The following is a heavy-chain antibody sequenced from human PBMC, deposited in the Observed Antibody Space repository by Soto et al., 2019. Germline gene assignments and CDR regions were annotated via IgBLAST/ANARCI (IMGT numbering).Heavy chain of an antibody. CDR2: IYHSGST. J-gene: IGHJ4*02. CDR3: ARGHYDNYN. D-gene: IGHD3-16*01. V-gene: IGHV4-30-2*01. Sequence: QLQLQESCSGLLTPSQTLSLNCVVSGGSITSGAYSWSWIRQPPGKGLEWIGYIYHSGSTYYNPSIKSRVTISVDTSKNQFSLQLSSGTAADTAVYYCARGHYDNYNWGQGTLVTVSS. CDR1: GGSITSGAYS.